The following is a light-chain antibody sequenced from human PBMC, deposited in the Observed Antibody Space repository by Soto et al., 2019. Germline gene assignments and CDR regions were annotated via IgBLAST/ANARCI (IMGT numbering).Light chain of an antibody. CDR3: SSYTSSSTWL. J-gene: IGLJ3*02. V-gene: IGLV2-14*03. CDR2: EVS. Sequence: QSVLTQPASVSGSPGQSITISCTGTSSDVGAYNYVSWYQQHPGKAPKLMIYEVSNRPSGVSNRFSGSKSANTASLTISGLQAGDEDDYYCSSYTSSSTWLFGGGTQLTVL. CDR1: SSDVGAYNY.